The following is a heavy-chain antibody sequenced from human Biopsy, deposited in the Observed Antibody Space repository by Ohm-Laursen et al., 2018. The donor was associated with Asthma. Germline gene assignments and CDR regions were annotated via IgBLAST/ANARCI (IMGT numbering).Heavy chain of an antibody. D-gene: IGHD5-12*01. CDR3: ARGYSGSDRIVYYYSGLEV. CDR1: GDSFSSYA. V-gene: IGHV1-69*13. CDR2: IIPIFGTA. Sequence: SVKVSCKASGDSFSSYAISWVRQAPGQGLEWMGGIIPIFGTANYAQKFQGRVTITADESTSTAYMELSSLSSEDTAVYYCARGYSGSDRIVYYYSGLEVWGQGTTVAVSS. J-gene: IGHJ6*02.